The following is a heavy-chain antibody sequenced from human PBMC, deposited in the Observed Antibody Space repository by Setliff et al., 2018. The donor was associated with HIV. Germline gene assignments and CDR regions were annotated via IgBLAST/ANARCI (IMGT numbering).Heavy chain of an antibody. J-gene: IGHJ4*02. Sequence: SETLSLTCSVSGGSVNSGNYHWAWIRQPDGKGLEWIGHIYTSGSPHYKSSLTSRLTISLDTSRNQFSLKLTSVTAADSATYYCARWVYNSAWSLDYWGQGTLVTVS. D-gene: IGHD6-19*01. CDR1: GGSVNSGNYH. CDR3: ARWVYNSAWSLDY. CDR2: IYTSGSP. V-gene: IGHV4-61*09.